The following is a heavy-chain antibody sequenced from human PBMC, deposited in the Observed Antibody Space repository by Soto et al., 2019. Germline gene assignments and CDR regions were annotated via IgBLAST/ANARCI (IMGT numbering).Heavy chain of an antibody. CDR2: LYYSGST. Sequence: QVQLQESGPGLMKPSETLSLTCTVSGGSISSYYWSWIRQPPGKGLQWIGYLYYSGSTNYNPSLKSRVTXXVXTXRNQFSLKLRSLTAADTAVYYCAKVYGGNYYYGMDVWGQGTTVTVSS. CDR1: GGSISSYY. D-gene: IGHD3-16*01. CDR3: AKVYGGNYYYGMDV. J-gene: IGHJ6*02. V-gene: IGHV4-59*01.